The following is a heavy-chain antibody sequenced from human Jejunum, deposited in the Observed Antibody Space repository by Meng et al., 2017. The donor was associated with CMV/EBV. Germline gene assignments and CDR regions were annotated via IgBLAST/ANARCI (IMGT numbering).Heavy chain of an antibody. CDR1: GYTFMEHG. D-gene: IGHD2-21*02. J-gene: IGHJ4*02. CDR2: ISPYNGNT. Sequence: QVFLVQSGTEVQKPGASVKVSCKTSGYTFMEHGISWVRQAPGQGLEWVGWISPYNGNTDSAQKIQGRVTMTTDTSTSTVYLELKNLKSDDTAIYYCARDSSDDYFDYWGQGTLVTVSS. CDR3: ARDSSDDYFDY. V-gene: IGHV1-18*01.